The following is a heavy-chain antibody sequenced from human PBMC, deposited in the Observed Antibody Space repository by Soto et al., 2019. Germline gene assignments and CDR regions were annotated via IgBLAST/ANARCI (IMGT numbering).Heavy chain of an antibody. CDR1: GFTFSSYA. CDR3: VKGDTAMVRDYFDY. V-gene: IGHV3-64D*08. D-gene: IGHD5-18*01. J-gene: IGHJ4*02. CDR2: ISSNGGST. Sequence: GSLRLSCSASGFTFSSYAMHWVRQAPGKGLEYVSAISSNGGSTYYADSVKGRFTISRDNSKNTLYLQMSSLRAEDTAVYYCVKGDTAMVRDYFDYWGQGTLVTVSS.